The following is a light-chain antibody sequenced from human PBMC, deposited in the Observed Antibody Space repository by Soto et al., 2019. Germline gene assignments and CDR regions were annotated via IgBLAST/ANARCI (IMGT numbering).Light chain of an antibody. CDR1: QSVGNY. CDR2: HAS. CDR3: QQRSNWPPAWT. V-gene: IGKV3-11*01. J-gene: IGKJ1*01. Sequence: EIVLTQSPGTLSLSPGERATLSCRASQSVGNYFTWYQQKPGQAPRLLFYHASRRATGTPARFSGSGSGTDFTLTISSLEPEDFAVYYCQQRSNWPPAWTFGQGTKVDIK.